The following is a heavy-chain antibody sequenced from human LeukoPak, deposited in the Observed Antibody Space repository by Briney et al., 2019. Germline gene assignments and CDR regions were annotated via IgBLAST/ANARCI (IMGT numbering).Heavy chain of an antibody. CDR3: ARGIFYGGRNQYIWFDL. CDR2: INRSRST. D-gene: IGHD4-23*01. J-gene: IGHJ5*02. V-gene: IGHV4-34*01. Sequence: SETLSLTCAVYGGSFSGYYWSWVRQPPGKGLEWLGEINRSRSTNYTPSLKSRITISVDTSKSQFSLRLTSVTAADTAVYYCARGIFYGGRNQYIWFDLWGQGTLVTVSS. CDR1: GGSFSGYY.